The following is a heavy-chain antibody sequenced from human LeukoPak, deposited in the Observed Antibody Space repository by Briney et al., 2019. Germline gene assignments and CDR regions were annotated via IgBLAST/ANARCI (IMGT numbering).Heavy chain of an antibody. D-gene: IGHD3-3*01. Sequence: ASVKVSCKASGYTFTSYGISWVRQAPGQGLEWMGWIGAYNGNTNYAQKLQGRVTMTTDTSTSTAYMELRSLRSDDTAVYYCAREGYDFWSGSNYYMDVWGKGTTVTVSS. J-gene: IGHJ6*03. V-gene: IGHV1-18*01. CDR1: GYTFTSYG. CDR2: IGAYNGNT. CDR3: AREGYDFWSGSNYYMDV.